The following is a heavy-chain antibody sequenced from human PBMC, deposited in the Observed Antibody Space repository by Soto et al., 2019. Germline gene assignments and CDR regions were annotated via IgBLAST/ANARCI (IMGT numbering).Heavy chain of an antibody. J-gene: IGHJ4*02. CDR3: THRVPGSANGWYTGIFDY. V-gene: IGHV2-5*02. Sequence: SGPTLVNPPQTLTLTCTFSGFSLSTSGEGVGWIRQSRGKALEWLAFIYWDDDKRYNPSRKSRXTITKVTSQNLVVLIMTSRDSVDTGTYFSTHRVPGSANGWYTGIFDYWGQGTMVTVSS. D-gene: IGHD6-19*01. CDR2: IYWDDDK. CDR1: GFSLSTSGEG.